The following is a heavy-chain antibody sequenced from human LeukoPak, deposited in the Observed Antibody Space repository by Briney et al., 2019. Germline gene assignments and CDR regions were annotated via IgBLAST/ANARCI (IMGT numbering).Heavy chain of an antibody. CDR3: ARRGGCISTSCNLDY. J-gene: IGHJ4*02. CDR2: INPNGGCT. Sequence: ASVKVSCKTSGYTFTSYYMHWMRQAPGQGLEWVGMINPNGGCTSSAQKFQGRVTMTRDTSTSTVYLDLSRLRSEDTAIYYCARRGGCISTSCNLDYWGQGTLVTVSS. V-gene: IGHV1-46*03. D-gene: IGHD2-2*01. CDR1: GYTFTSYY.